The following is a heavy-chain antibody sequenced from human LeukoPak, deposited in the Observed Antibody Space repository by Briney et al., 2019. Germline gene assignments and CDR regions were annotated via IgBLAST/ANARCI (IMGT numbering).Heavy chain of an antibody. J-gene: IGHJ5*02. D-gene: IGHD6-6*01. CDR2: IIPIFGTA. CDR1: GGTFSSYA. CDR3: ARRGSSSSHWFDP. Sequence: SVKVSCKASGGTFSSYAISWVRQAPGQGLEWMGGIIPIFGTANYAQKFQGRVTITTDESASTAYMELSSLRSEDTAVYYCARRGSSSSHWFDPWGQGTLVTVSS. V-gene: IGHV1-69*05.